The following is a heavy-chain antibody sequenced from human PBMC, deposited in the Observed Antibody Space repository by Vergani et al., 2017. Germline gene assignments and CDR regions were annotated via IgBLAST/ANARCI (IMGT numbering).Heavy chain of an antibody. CDR2: INHSGST. CDR3: ARGYCSSTSCYKGYYYYYMDV. D-gene: IGHD2-2*02. Sequence: QVQLQQWGAGLLKPSETLSLTCAVYGGSFSGYYWSWIRQPPGKGLEWIGEINHSGSTNYNPSLKSRGTISVDTSKNQFSLKLSSVTAADTAVYYCARGYCSSTSCYKGYYYYYMDVWGKGTTVTVSS. CDR1: GGSFSGYY. J-gene: IGHJ6*03. V-gene: IGHV4-34*01.